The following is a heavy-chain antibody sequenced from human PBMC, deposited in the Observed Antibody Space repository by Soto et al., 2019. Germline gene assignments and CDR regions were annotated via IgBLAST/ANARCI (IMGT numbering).Heavy chain of an antibody. J-gene: IGHJ6*02. CDR3: ASEQWAGGMDV. D-gene: IGHD6-19*01. Sequence: EVQLVESGGGLVKPGGSPRLSCAASGFTFSSYSMNWVRQAPGKGLEWVSSITSSSSYIYYADSVKGRFTISRDNAKNSLYLQMNSLRAEDTAVYYCASEQWAGGMDVWGQGTTVTVSS. V-gene: IGHV3-21*01. CDR1: GFTFSSYS. CDR2: ITSSSSYI.